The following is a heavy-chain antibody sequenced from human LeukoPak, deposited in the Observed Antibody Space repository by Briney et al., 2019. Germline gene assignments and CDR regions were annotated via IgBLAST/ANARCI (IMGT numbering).Heavy chain of an antibody. Sequence: GGSLRLSCAASGFTFSTYWMNWVRQAPGKGLVWVSRISGDGSSTTYADSVKGRFTISSDNAKNVLYLLMNSLRDEDLAVYYCARGTDLFDFWGQGTLVTVSS. D-gene: IGHD1-1*01. V-gene: IGHV3-74*01. J-gene: IGHJ4*02. CDR3: ARGTDLFDF. CDR1: GFTFSTYW. CDR2: ISGDGSST.